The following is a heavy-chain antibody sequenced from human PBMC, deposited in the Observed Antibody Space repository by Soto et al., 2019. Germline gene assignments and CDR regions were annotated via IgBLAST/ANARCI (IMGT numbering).Heavy chain of an antibody. Sequence: GGSLRLSCAASGFTFNNYAMSWVRQAPGKGLEWVSAISGSGGHTYYADSVKGRFTISRDKSKNTLYFQMNSLRAEDTAVYYCANHRITMIVATPPGYWGQGTLVTVSS. CDR3: ANHRITMIVATPPGY. J-gene: IGHJ4*02. CDR2: ISGSGGHT. D-gene: IGHD3-22*01. CDR1: GFTFNNYA. V-gene: IGHV3-23*01.